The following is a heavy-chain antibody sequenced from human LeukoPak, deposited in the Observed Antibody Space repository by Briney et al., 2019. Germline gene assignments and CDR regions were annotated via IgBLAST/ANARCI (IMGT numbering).Heavy chain of an antibody. J-gene: IGHJ4*02. CDR2: IYYTGRT. CDR3: ARRHVEYSSSSDPYYFDY. D-gene: IGHD6-6*01. CDR1: GGSISSSSYY. V-gene: IGHV4-39*07. Sequence: PSETLSLTCTVSGGSISSSSYYWGWIRQPPGKGLEWIGSIYYTGRTYYNPSLKSRVTISVDTSKNQFSLKLNSVTAADTAVYYCARRHVEYSSSSDPYYFDYWGQGTLVTVSS.